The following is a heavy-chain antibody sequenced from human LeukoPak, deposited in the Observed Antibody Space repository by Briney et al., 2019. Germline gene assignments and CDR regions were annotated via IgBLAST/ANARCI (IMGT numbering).Heavy chain of an antibody. V-gene: IGHV1-8*03. J-gene: IGHJ6*03. Sequence: GPTVKLSCKASGYTFTSYDNNWVRQDTGQGLEWMVWMNPNSGNTGYAQKFQGRVTITRNTPISTAYMELSSLRSEDMAVYYCARRVYARNYYYYYYMDVWGKGTTVTVSS. D-gene: IGHD2-8*01. CDR2: MNPNSGNT. CDR3: ARRVYARNYYYYYYMDV. CDR1: GYTFTSYD.